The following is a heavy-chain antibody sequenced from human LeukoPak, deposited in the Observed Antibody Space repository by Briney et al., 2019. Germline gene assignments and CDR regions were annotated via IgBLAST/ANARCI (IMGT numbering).Heavy chain of an antibody. CDR1: GFTFSDYY. CDR3: ARGRHSSSWYSTYYFDY. D-gene: IGHD6-13*01. V-gene: IGHV4-59*01. J-gene: IGHJ4*02. CDR2: IYYSGST. Sequence: GSLRLSCAASGFTFSDYYVSWIRQPPGKGLEWIGYIYYSGSTNYNPSLKSRVTISVDTSKNQFSLKLSSVTAADTAVYYCARGRHSSSWYSTYYFDYWGQGTLVTVSS.